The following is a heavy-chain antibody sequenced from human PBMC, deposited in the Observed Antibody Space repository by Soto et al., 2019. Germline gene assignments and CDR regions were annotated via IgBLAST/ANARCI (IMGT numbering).Heavy chain of an antibody. CDR2: IRSDSNHI. D-gene: IGHD3-16*01. V-gene: IGHV3-48*02. CDR3: ARDLAYAFDY. Sequence: PVGSLRLSCAASGFIFSSFSMNWIRQAPGKGLEWLSYIRSDSNHIGYADSVRGRFTISSDIAKNSLFLQMSSLRDEDTAVYYCARDLAYAFDYWGQGTLVTAPQ. J-gene: IGHJ4*02. CDR1: GFIFSSFS.